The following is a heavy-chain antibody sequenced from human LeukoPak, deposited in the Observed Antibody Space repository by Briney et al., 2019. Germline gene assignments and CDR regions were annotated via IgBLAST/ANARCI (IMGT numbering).Heavy chain of an antibody. CDR1: GGTFSSYA. CDR2: IIPIFGTA. D-gene: IGHD4-17*01. V-gene: IGHV1-69*13. Sequence: ASVKVSYKASGGTFSSYAISWVQQAPGQGLEWMGGIIPIFGTANYAQKFQGRVTITADESTSTAYMELSSLRSEDTAVYYCARGPYGDYSVWYFDYWGQGTLVTVSS. J-gene: IGHJ4*02. CDR3: ARGPYGDYSVWYFDY.